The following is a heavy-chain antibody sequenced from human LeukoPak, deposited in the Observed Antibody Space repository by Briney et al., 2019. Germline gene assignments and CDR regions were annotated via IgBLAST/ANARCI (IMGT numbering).Heavy chain of an antibody. D-gene: IGHD5-24*01. CDR3: ARNTLWALERVTGDY. J-gene: IGHJ4*02. CDR1: GYTFTGYY. Sequence: GASVKVSCKASGYTFTGYYMHWVRQAPGQGLEWMGWINTNTGNPTYAQGFTGRFVFSLDTSVSTAYLQISSLKAEDTAVYYCARNTLWALERVTGDYWGQGTLVTVSS. V-gene: IGHV7-4-1*02. CDR2: INTNTGNP.